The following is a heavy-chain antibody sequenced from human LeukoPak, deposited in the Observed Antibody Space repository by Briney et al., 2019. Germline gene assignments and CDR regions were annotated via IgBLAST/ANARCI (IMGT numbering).Heavy chain of an antibody. J-gene: IGHJ4*02. D-gene: IGHD6-13*01. CDR1: GGSISSGDYY. CDR2: IYYSGST. Sequence: PSETLSLTCTVSGGSISSGDYYWSWIRQHPGKGLEWIGYIYYSGSTYYNPSLKSRVTISVDTSKNQFSLKLSSVTAADTAVYYCASGSYSSSWYYFDYWGQGTLVTVSS. CDR3: ASGSYSSSWYYFDY. V-gene: IGHV4-31*03.